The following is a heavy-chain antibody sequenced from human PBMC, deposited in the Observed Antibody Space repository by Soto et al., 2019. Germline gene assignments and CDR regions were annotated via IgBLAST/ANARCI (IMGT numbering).Heavy chain of an antibody. D-gene: IGHD2-2*01. V-gene: IGHV3-15*01. J-gene: IGHJ4*02. Sequence: EVQLVESGGDLVKPGGSLRLSCAASGFIFSNAWMSWVRQAQGKGLEWVGRIKSKSDGGTTDYAAPVKGRFNISRDDLKNTLYLQINGLKIEDTDVYYCTTGWSSKDYWGQGTLVTVSS. CDR1: GFIFSNAW. CDR2: IKSKSDGGTT. CDR3: TTGWSSKDY.